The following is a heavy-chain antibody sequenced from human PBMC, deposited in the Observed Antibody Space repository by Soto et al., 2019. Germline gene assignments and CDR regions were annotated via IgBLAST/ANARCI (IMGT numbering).Heavy chain of an antibody. J-gene: IGHJ4*02. CDR2: LSGSGGTT. V-gene: IGHV3-23*01. D-gene: IGHD4-17*01. CDR1: GFTFSTFA. CDR3: AKDDYSDYFAGSC. Sequence: EDQLLESGGGLVQPGGSLRLSCAASGFTFSTFAMSWVRQAPGKGLEWVSALSGSGGTTYYADSVKGRFTISRDNSKNTLYLQMNSLTTEDTAVYYCAKDDYSDYFAGSCWGQGTLVTVSS.